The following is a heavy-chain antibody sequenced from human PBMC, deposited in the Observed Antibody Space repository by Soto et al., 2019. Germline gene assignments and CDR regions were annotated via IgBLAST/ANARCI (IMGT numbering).Heavy chain of an antibody. Sequence: QVQLQESGPGLVKPSQTLSLTCTVSGGSISSGGYYWSWIRQHPGKGLEWIGYIYYSGSTYYNPSLQSRVTISVDTSKNQFSLKLSSVTAADTAVYYCARGLKNGPNWFDPWGQGTLVTVSS. D-gene: IGHD1-1*01. J-gene: IGHJ5*02. V-gene: IGHV4-31*03. CDR1: GGSISSGGYY. CDR2: IYYSGST. CDR3: ARGLKNGPNWFDP.